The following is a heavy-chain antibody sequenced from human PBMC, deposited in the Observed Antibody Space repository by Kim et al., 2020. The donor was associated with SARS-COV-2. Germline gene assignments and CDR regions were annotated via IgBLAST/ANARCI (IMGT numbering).Heavy chain of an antibody. V-gene: IGHV3-23*01. D-gene: IGHD2-8*01. CDR3: VRALTVP. Sequence: GGSLRLSCAASGFTFSTNTMTWVRQAPGKGLEWVSSISPGGDITYYPDSVKGRFTISRDNSVNTLSLQMNSLRAEDTAVYYCVRALTVPWGQGTLVIVSS. CDR2: ISPGGDIT. CDR1: GFTFSTNT. J-gene: IGHJ4*02.